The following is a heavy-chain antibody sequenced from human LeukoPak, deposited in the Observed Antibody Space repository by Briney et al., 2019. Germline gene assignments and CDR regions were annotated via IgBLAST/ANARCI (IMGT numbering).Heavy chain of an antibody. CDR2: INPKNGGT. CDR3: AREGVSDWNYYFDY. Sequence: ASVKVSCKASGYTFTDYYMHWVRQAPGQGLEWMGYINPKNGGTNHAEKFLGRVTLTRDTSISTAYMEVNRLTSDDTAAYYCAREGVSDWNYYFDYWGQGTLVTVSS. D-gene: IGHD1-7*01. J-gene: IGHJ4*02. V-gene: IGHV1-2*02. CDR1: GYTFTDYY.